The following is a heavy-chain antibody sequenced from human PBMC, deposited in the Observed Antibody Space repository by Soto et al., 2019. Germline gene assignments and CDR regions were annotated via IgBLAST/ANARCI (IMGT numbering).Heavy chain of an antibody. CDR1: GGSISSGGYY. V-gene: IGHV4-31*03. Sequence: PSETLSLTCTVSGGSISSGGYYWSWIRQHPGKGLEWIGYIYYSGSTYYNPSLKSRVTISVDTSQNQFSLKLSSVTAADTAVYYCARVYALYYVDYWGQGTLVTVSS. J-gene: IGHJ4*02. CDR3: ARVYALYYVDY. CDR2: IYYSGST. D-gene: IGHD3-16*01.